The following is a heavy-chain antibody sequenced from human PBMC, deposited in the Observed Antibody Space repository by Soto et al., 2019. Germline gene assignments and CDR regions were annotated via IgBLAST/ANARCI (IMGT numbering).Heavy chain of an antibody. CDR3: ARERHDSSGYYYYNWFDP. CDR2: ISSSSSTI. J-gene: IGHJ5*02. Sequence: LRLSCAASGFTFSSYSMNWVRQAPGKGLEWVSYISSSSSTIYYADSVKGRFTISRDNAKNSLYLQMNSLRDEDTAVYYCARERHDSSGYYYYNWFDPWGQGTLVTVSS. D-gene: IGHD3-22*01. V-gene: IGHV3-48*02. CDR1: GFTFSSYS.